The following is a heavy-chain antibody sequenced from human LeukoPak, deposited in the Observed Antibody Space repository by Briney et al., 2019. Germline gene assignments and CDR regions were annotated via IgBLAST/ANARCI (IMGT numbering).Heavy chain of an antibody. Sequence: GGSLRLPCAASGFTVSSNYMSWVRQAPGKGLEWVSVIYSGGSTYYADSVKGRFTISRDNSKNTLYLQMNSLRAEDTAVYYCARGGSRITMVRGVDNWFDPWGQGTLVTVSS. J-gene: IGHJ5*02. CDR1: GFTVSSNY. V-gene: IGHV3-66*01. CDR2: IYSGGST. D-gene: IGHD3-10*01. CDR3: ARGGSRITMVRGVDNWFDP.